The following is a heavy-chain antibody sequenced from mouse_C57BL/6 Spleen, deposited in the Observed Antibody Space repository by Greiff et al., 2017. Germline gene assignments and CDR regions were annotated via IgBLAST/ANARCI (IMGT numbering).Heavy chain of an antibody. Sequence: VKLVESGPGLVQPSQSLSITCTVSGFSLTSYCVHWVRQPPGKGLEWLGVIWSGGSTDYNAAFISRLSISKDNSKSQVFFKMNSLQADDTAIYYCARKDSNYWYFDDWGTGTTVTVSS. CDR1: GFSLTSYC. CDR3: ARKDSNYWYFDD. D-gene: IGHD2-5*01. CDR2: IWSGGST. V-gene: IGHV2-4*01. J-gene: IGHJ1*03.